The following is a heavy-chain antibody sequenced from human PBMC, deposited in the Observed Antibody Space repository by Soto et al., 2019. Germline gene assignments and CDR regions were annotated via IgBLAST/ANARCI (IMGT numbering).Heavy chain of an antibody. CDR3: AHRVLRTVFGLVTTTAIYSDF. Sequence: QITLNEYGPTQVKPRQTLTLTCTFSGFSLTTSGVGVGWIRQSPGKAPEWLALIYWDDDKRYSPSLKSRLTITKDTSKNQVVLTMADLDPADTATYYCAHRVLRTVFGLVTTTAIYSDFWDQGTPVAVSS. CDR2: IYWDDDK. J-gene: IGHJ4*02. D-gene: IGHD3-3*01. CDR1: GFSLTTSGVG. V-gene: IGHV2-5*02.